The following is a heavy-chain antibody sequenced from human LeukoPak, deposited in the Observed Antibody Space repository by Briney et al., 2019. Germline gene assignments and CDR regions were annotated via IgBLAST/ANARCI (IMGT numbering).Heavy chain of an antibody. CDR2: IYTSGST. V-gene: IGHV4-61*02. D-gene: IGHD3-10*01. CDR1: GGSISSGSYY. CDR3: ARDYYGSGSYDYYYYMDV. J-gene: IGHJ6*03. Sequence: SQTLSLTCTVSGGSISSGSYYWSWIRQPAGKGLEWIGRIYTSGSTNYNPSLKSRVTISVDTSKNQFSLKLSSVTAADTAVYYCARDYYGSGSYDYYYYMDVWGQGTLVTVSS.